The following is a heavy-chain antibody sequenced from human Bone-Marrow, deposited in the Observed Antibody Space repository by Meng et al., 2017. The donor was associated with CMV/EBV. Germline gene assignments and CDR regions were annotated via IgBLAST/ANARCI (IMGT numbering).Heavy chain of an antibody. CDR3: ARAIRLPGVLDY. CDR2: IIPILGIA. V-gene: IGHV1-69*10. D-gene: IGHD3-10*01. Sequence: SVKVSCKASGGTFSSYAISWVRQAPGQGLEWMGGIIPILGIANYAQKFQGRVTITADKSTSTAYMELSSLRSEDTAVYYCARAIRLPGVLDYWGQGTLVTVSS. CDR1: GGTFSSYA. J-gene: IGHJ4*02.